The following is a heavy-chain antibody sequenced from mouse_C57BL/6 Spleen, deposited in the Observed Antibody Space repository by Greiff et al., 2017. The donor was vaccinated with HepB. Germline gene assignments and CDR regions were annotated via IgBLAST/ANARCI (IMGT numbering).Heavy chain of an antibody. Sequence: EVKLVESGGGLVQSGRSLRLSCATSGFTFSDFYMEWVRQAPGKGLEWIAASRNKANDYTTEYSASVKGRFIVSRDTSQSILYLQMNALRAEDTAIYYCARDGNYGHLDYWGQGTTLTVSS. CDR3: ARDGNYGHLDY. CDR1: GFTFSDFY. D-gene: IGHD1-1*02. CDR2: SRNKANDYTT. J-gene: IGHJ2*01. V-gene: IGHV7-1*01.